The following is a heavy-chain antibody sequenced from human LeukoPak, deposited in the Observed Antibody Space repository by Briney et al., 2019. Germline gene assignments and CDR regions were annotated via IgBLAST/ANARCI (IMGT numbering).Heavy chain of an antibody. V-gene: IGHV4-39*07. CDR1: GGSISSSSYY. CDR2: IYYSGST. J-gene: IGHJ3*02. CDR3: ARVPTVRNDAFDI. D-gene: IGHD4-17*01. Sequence: SETLSLTCTVSGGSISSSSYYWGWIRQPPGKGLEWIGSIYYSGSTYYNPSLKSRVTISVDTSKNQFSLKLSSVTAADTAVYYCARVPTVRNDAFDIWGQGTMVTVSS.